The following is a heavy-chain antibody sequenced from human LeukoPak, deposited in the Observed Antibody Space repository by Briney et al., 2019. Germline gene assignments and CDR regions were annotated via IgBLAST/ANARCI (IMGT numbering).Heavy chain of an antibody. CDR1: GGSFGGYY. V-gene: IGHV4-34*01. CDR3: ARHSMSSRSSGFKK. Sequence: SETLSLTCAVYGGSFGGYYWSGSRQPPGEGLEWIGEINGSRSTNYNPSLKSRITISVDTSKNQFFLKLTSVTAADTAVYQCARHSMSSRSSGFKKWGPGALVTVSS. J-gene: IGHJ4*02. D-gene: IGHD6-19*01. CDR2: INGSRST.